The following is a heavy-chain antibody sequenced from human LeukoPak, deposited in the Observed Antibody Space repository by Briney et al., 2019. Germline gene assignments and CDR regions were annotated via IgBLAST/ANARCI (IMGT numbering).Heavy chain of an antibody. V-gene: IGHV3-48*02. CDR1: GFTFSSYA. J-gene: IGHJ4*02. CDR3: ARVGGATAVTMYFEY. D-gene: IGHD1-26*01. CDR2: MTTSGNTI. Sequence: SGGSLRLSCAASGFTFSSYAMSWVRQAPGKGLEWVSFMTTSGNTIFYAESVKDRFTISRDNAKKSLYLQMTSLRDEDTAVYYCARVGGATAVTMYFEYWGQGTLVTVSS.